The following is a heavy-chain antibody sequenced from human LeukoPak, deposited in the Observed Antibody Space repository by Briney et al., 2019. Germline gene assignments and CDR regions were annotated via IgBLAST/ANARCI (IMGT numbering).Heavy chain of an antibody. Sequence: PGGSLRLSCAASRFTVNINYMSWVRQAAGQGLEWFSGMGGSDSVTYYAETVQGRFTISRDNSKNTRYLQMSSLRAEDTDVYCCAKDLRRRFLGYFDYWGQGTLVTVSS. D-gene: IGHD3-3*01. J-gene: IGHJ4*02. CDR1: RFTVNINY. CDR3: AKDLRRRFLGYFDY. V-gene: IGHV3-23*01. CDR2: MGGSDSVT.